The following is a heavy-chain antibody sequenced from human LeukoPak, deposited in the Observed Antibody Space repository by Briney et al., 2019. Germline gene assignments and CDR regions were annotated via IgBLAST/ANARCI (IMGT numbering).Heavy chain of an antibody. Sequence: GGSLRLSCAASGFTFDDYAMHWVRQAPGKGLEWVSLISWDGGSTYYADSVKGRFTISRDNSKNSLYLQMNSLRAEDTALYYCAKDVTMVRGEGYFDYWGQGTLVTVSS. D-gene: IGHD3-10*01. V-gene: IGHV3-43D*03. J-gene: IGHJ4*02. CDR1: GFTFDDYA. CDR3: AKDVTMVRGEGYFDY. CDR2: ISWDGGST.